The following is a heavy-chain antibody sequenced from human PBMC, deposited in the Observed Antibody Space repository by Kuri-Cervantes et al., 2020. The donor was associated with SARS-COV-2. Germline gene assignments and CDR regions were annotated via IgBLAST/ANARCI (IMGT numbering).Heavy chain of an antibody. J-gene: IGHJ4*02. CDR2: ISYDGSNK. D-gene: IGHD3-22*01. CDR3: ARDRYYDSSGLFDY. Sequence: GESLKISCAASGFTFISYAMHWVRQAPGKGLEWVAVISYDGSNKCFAESVKGRFTISRDNSKNTLYLQMSSLRAEDTAMYYCARDRYYDSSGLFDYWGQGTLVTVSS. CDR1: GFTFISYA. V-gene: IGHV3-30-3*01.